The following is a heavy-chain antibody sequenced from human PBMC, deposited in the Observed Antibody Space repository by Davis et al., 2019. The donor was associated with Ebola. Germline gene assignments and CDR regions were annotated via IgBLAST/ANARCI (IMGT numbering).Heavy chain of an antibody. V-gene: IGHV3-21*01. D-gene: IGHD6-6*01. CDR1: GFNFRSYS. Sequence: GESLKISCAASGFNFRSYSMNWVRQAPGKGLEWVSSISSSSSYIYYADSVKGRFTISRDNAKNSLYLQMNSLRAEDTAVYYCARAYSSSPLGYWGQGTLVTVSS. CDR2: ISSSSSYI. CDR3: ARAYSSSPLGY. J-gene: IGHJ4*02.